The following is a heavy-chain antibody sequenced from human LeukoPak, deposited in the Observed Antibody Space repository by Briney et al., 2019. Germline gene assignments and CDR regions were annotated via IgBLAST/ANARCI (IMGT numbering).Heavy chain of an antibody. D-gene: IGHD1-26*01. CDR2: IYYSGST. CDR1: DDSISDYY. V-gene: IGHV4-59*01. J-gene: IGHJ6*02. CDR3: ARGILLGVTGYYYYGLDV. Sequence: SQTLSLTCTVSDDSISDYYGTWIRQPPGKGLEWIGYIYYSGSTNYNPSLKSRVTISVDTSRKQFSLKLSSVTAADTAVYYCARGILLGVTGYYYYGLDVWGQGTTVTVSS.